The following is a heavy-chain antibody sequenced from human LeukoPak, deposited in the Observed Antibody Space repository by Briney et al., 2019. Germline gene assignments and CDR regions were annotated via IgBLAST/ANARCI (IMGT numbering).Heavy chain of an antibody. V-gene: IGHV3-9*01. J-gene: IGHJ1*01. CDR2: INWNSGDI. CDR3: AKDIRGYGSGSYPEYFQD. D-gene: IGHD3-10*01. Sequence: TGGSLRLSCAASGFIFDDYAMHWVRHAPGKGLEWVSGINWNSGDIGYADSVKGRFTISRDNAKNSLYLQMTSLRAEDTALYYCAKDIRGYGSGSYPEYFQDWGQGTLVTVSS. CDR1: GFIFDDYA.